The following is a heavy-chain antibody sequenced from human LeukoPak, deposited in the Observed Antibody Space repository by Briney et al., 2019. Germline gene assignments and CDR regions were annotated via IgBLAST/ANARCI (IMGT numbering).Heavy chain of an antibody. J-gene: IGHJ4*02. CDR3: ARVAVGGDIDY. D-gene: IGHD2-21*02. Sequence: GGSLRLSCAASGFTFSSYWMSWVRQAPGKGLEWVANIKQDGSEKYYVDSVKGRFTISRDNSKNTLYLQMNSLRAEDTAVYYCARVAVGGDIDYWGQGTLVTVSS. V-gene: IGHV3-7*01. CDR1: GFTFSSYW. CDR2: IKQDGSEK.